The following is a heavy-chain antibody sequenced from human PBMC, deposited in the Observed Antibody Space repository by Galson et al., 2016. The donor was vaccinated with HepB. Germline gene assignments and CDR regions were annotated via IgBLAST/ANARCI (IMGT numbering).Heavy chain of an antibody. D-gene: IGHD6-13*01. Sequence: SLRLSCAVSGFTFEDYAMHWVRQTPGKGLEWVSTISWNNKSIAYADFVKGQFAISRDNAKNSLSLQMNSVTTEDTAMYFCVKGSSSWYGGGMDVWGQGTTVTVSS. J-gene: IGHJ6*02. V-gene: IGHV3-9*01. CDR1: GFTFEDYA. CDR2: ISWNNKSI. CDR3: VKGSSSWYGGGMDV.